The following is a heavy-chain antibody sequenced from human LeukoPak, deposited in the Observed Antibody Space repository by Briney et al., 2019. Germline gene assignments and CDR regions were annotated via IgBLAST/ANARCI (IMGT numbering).Heavy chain of an antibody. J-gene: IGHJ4*02. CDR2: ISSSGSTI. D-gene: IGHD2-2*02. CDR3: AREERDIVVVPAAIDYFDY. V-gene: IGHV3-11*01. Sequence: GGSLRLSCAASGFTFSDYYMSWIRQAPGKGLEWVSYISSSGSTIYYADSVKGRFTISRDNAKNSLYLQMNSLRAEDTAVYYCAREERDIVVVPAAIDYFDYXGQGTLVTVSS. CDR1: GFTFSDYY.